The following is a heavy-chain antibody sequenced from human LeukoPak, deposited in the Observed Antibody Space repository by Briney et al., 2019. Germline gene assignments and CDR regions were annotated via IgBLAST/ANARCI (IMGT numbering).Heavy chain of an antibody. CDR1: GFTVSSNY. Sequence: GGSLRLSCAASGFTVSSNYMSWVRQPPGKGLEWVSGISGSGGSIRYADSVKGRFIIFRDNSKNTLYLQMNSLRAEDTAVYYCAKGGDGYNYYFDYWGQETLVTVSS. CDR2: ISGSGGSI. J-gene: IGHJ4*02. CDR3: AKGGDGYNYYFDY. D-gene: IGHD5-24*01. V-gene: IGHV3-23*01.